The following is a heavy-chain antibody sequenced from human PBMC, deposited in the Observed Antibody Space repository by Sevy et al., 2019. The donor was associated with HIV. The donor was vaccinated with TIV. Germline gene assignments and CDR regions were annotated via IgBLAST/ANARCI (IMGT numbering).Heavy chain of an antibody. CDR3: TRASLLGYCSTTSCYYAFDI. CDR1: GITFSTSV. D-gene: IGHD2-2*01. J-gene: IGHJ3*02. V-gene: IGHV3-21*01. CDR2: ISGDTYYT. Sequence: GGSLRLSCNASGITFSTSVMNWVRQSPDRGLEWVSSISGDTYYTHYADSMRGRFIVSRDNAKNSLFLEMNSLTVEDTAVYYCTRASLLGYCSTTSCYYAFDIWAQGQWSPSPQ.